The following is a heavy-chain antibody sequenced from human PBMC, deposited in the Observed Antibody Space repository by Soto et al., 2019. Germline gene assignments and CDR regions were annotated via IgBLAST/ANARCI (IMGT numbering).Heavy chain of an antibody. Sequence: ESGGNLIQPGGSLRLSCAASGFIVSTNYMSWVRQAPGKGLEWVSTIYSDERTNYADSVKGRFTISRDNSKNTLYLQMNSLRVEDTAVYFCARDFAMRGWFDPRVQGTLVTVSS. D-gene: IGHD2-2*01. CDR3: ARDFAMRGWFDP. CDR2: IYSDERT. J-gene: IGHJ5*02. V-gene: IGHV3-53*01. CDR1: GFIVSTNY.